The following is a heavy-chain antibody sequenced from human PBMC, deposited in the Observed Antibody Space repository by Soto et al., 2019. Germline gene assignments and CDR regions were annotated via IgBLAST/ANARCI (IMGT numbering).Heavy chain of an antibody. CDR3: ATGSLRFLEPVPHDYYYYYYMDV. D-gene: IGHD3-3*01. V-gene: IGHV1-24*01. J-gene: IGHJ6*03. CDR1: GYTLTELS. CDR2: FDPEDGET. Sequence: ASVKVSCKVSGYTLTELSMHWVRQAPGKGLEWMGGFDPEDGETIYAQKFQGRVTMTEDTSTDTAYMELSSLRSEDTAVYYCATGSLRFLEPVPHDYYYYYYMDVWGKGTTVTVSS.